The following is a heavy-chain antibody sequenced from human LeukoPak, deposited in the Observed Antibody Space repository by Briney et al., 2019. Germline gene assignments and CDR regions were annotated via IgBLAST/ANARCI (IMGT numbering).Heavy chain of an antibody. V-gene: IGHV3-30*18. CDR3: AKDLVGDYGDYAGRYYYYGMDV. Sequence: GGSLRLSCAASGFTFSSYGKHWVRQAPGKGLEWVAVISYDGSNKYYADSVKGRFTISRDNSKNTLYLQMNSLRAEDTAVYYCAKDLVGDYGDYAGRYYYYGMDVWGQGTTVTVSS. J-gene: IGHJ6*02. D-gene: IGHD4-17*01. CDR2: ISYDGSNK. CDR1: GFTFSSYG.